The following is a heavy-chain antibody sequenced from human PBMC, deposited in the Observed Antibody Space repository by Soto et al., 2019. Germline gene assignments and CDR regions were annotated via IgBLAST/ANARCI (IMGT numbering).Heavy chain of an antibody. Sequence: ASVKVSCKASGYTFTSYGISWVRQAPGQGLEWMGGIIPIFGTANYAQKFQGRVTITADESTSTAYMELSSLRSEDTAVYYCASVQQLAYFDYWGQGTLVTVSS. D-gene: IGHD6-13*01. CDR2: IIPIFGTA. J-gene: IGHJ4*02. CDR1: GYTFTSYG. V-gene: IGHV1-69*13. CDR3: ASVQQLAYFDY.